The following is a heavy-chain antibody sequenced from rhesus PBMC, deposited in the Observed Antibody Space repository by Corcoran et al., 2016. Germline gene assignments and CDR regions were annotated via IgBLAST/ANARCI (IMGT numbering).Heavy chain of an antibody. CDR2: ISGGSEST. Sequence: QLQLQESGPGVVKPSETLSLTCAVSGYSITSGFYWVCRRQPPGKALEYISSISGGSESTNYNPSLKSRVPISKDMSKNQFSLKLTSVTAADTAVYYCARHGLTGWFDYWGQGVLVTVSS. CDR3: ARHGLTGWFDY. V-gene: IGHV4-99*01. CDR1: GYSITSGFY. J-gene: IGHJ4*01. D-gene: IGHD7-45*01.